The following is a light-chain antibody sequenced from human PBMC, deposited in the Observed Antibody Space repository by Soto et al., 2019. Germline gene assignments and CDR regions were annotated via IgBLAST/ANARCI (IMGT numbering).Light chain of an antibody. Sequence: DIQMTQSPSTLSASVGDTVTVTCRASQSVSGWLAWYQQKPGEAPKFLIYDASSLESGVPSRFSGSGSGTIFTLTISSLQPDDFATYYCQHYNTYPWTFGQGTKVDIK. CDR3: QHYNTYPWT. CDR1: QSVSGW. CDR2: DAS. J-gene: IGKJ1*01. V-gene: IGKV1-5*01.